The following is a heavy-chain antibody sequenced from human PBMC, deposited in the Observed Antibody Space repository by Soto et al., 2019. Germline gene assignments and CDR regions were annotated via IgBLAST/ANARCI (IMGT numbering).Heavy chain of an antibody. CDR3: ARVNRWASVWVGIDY. J-gene: IGHJ4*02. V-gene: IGHV4-4*02. CDR1: DDSISSKNW. Sequence: QVQLQESGPGLVKPSGTLSLTCAVSDDSISSKNWWAWVRQPPGKGLEWIGEIYHSGSTNYNPSLKSRVTRSLAKSKNHFSLGLNSVTAADTAMYYCARVNRWASVWVGIDYWGQGTLVTVSS. D-gene: IGHD3-16*01. CDR2: IYHSGST.